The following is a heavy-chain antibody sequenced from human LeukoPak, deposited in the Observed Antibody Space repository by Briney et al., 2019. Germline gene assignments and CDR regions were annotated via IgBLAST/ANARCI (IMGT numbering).Heavy chain of an antibody. D-gene: IGHD6-6*01. CDR2: IRYDGSNK. CDR3: AKLRQQLVDY. V-gene: IGHV3-30*02. CDR1: GFTSSSYG. Sequence: PGGSLRLSCAASGFTSSSYGMHWVRQAPGKGLEWVAFIRYDGSNKYYADSVKGRFTISRDNSKNTLYLQMNSLRAEDTAVYYCAKLRQQLVDYWGQGTLVTVSS. J-gene: IGHJ4*02.